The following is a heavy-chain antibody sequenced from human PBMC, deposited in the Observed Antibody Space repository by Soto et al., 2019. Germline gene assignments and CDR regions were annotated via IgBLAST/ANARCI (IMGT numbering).Heavy chain of an antibody. CDR1: GFTFSAYE. CDR2: ISSSGTIS. J-gene: IGHJ4*02. CDR3: TRLGWIQLWETSVAFDS. D-gene: IGHD5-18*01. V-gene: IGHV3-48*03. Sequence: GGSLRLSCAASGFTFSAYEMNWVRQAPGKGLEWVALISSSGTISHYADSVKGRFTISRDNAKNSLYLQMHSLRAEDTAIYYCTRLGWIQLWETSVAFDSWGQGTVVTVSS.